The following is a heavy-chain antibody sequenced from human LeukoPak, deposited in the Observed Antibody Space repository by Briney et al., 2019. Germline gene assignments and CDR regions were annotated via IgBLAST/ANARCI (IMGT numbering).Heavy chain of an antibody. Sequence: GGPPRLPRAASAFTFTTYGMNSLRKAPGQPPDLTSYPSAKSNPIYYAESVKGRFTISRDNAKNSLYLQMNSLRDEDTAVYYCARDFRYQDSSGYYSFDYWGQGTLVTVSS. CDR1: AFTFTTYG. D-gene: IGHD3-22*01. CDR3: ARDFRYQDSSGYYSFDY. J-gene: IGHJ4*02. CDR2: PSAKSNPI. V-gene: IGHV3-48*02.